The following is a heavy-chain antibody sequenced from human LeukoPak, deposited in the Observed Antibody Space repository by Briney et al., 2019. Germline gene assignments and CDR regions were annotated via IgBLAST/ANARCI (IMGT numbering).Heavy chain of an antibody. CDR2: INSDGFST. Sequence: PGGSLRLSCAASGFTFSSFWIHWVRQVPGKGLVWVLRINSDGFSTSYADSVKGRFTISRDNAKNTLYLQMNSLRAEDTAVYYCARGTSGGYFDYWGQGTLVTVSS. CDR3: ARGTSGGYFDY. J-gene: IGHJ4*02. V-gene: IGHV3-74*01. D-gene: IGHD1-26*01. CDR1: GFTFSSFW.